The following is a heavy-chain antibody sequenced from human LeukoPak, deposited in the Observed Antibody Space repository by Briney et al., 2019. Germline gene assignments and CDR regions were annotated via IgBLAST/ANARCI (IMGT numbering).Heavy chain of an antibody. V-gene: IGHV4-59*01. D-gene: IGHD3-22*01. CDR2: IYYSGST. CDR1: GGSISSYY. CDR3: ARSGVTMIVERPADAFDI. Sequence: SETRSLTCTVSGGSISSYYWSWIRQPPGKGQEWIGYIYYSGSTNYNPALKSRVTISVDTSKNQFSVKLCSVTAADNAVYYCARSGVTMIVERPADAFDIWGQGTMVTVSS. J-gene: IGHJ3*02.